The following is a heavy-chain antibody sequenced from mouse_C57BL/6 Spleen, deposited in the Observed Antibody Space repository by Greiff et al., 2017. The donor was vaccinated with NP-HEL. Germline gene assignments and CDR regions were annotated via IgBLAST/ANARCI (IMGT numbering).Heavy chain of an antibody. CDR2: IYPGSGST. Sequence: QVQLQQPGAELVKPGASVKMSCKASGYTFTSYWITWVKQRPGQGLEWIGDIYPGSGSTNYNEKFKSKATLTVDTSSNTAYLQLSSLTSEDTAIYYCARFDYDLRAMDYWGQGTSVTVSS. V-gene: IGHV1-55*01. J-gene: IGHJ4*01. CDR1: GYTFTSYW. CDR3: ARFDYDLRAMDY. D-gene: IGHD2-4*01.